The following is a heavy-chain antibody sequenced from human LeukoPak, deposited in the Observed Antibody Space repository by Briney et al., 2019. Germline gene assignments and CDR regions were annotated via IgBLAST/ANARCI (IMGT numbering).Heavy chain of an antibody. CDR1: GFTFSNSA. CDR3: AKDQGAAAATRGVDY. J-gene: IGHJ4*02. CDR2: STSDYA. Sequence: GGSLRLSCAASGFTFSNSAMTWVRQAPGKGLEWVSTSTSDYAYYADSVRGRFTVSRDNSKNTLFLQMISLRAEDTAVYYCAKDQGAAAATRGVDYWGQGTLVTVSS. V-gene: IGHV3-23*01. D-gene: IGHD6-13*01.